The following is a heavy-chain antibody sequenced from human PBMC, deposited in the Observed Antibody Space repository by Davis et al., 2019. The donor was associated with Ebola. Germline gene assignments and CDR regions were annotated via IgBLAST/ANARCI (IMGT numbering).Heavy chain of an antibody. V-gene: IGHV5-51*01. CDR2: IYPGDSDT. J-gene: IGHJ6*02. Sequence: GESLKISCKGSGYTFTSYWIAWVRQMPGKGLEWMGIIYPGDSDTRYSPSFEGQVTISVDKSISTAYLQWSSLKASDTAMYYCARLSSSSWFYGMDVWGQGTTVTVSS. CDR3: ARLSSSSWFYGMDV. CDR1: GYTFTSYW. D-gene: IGHD6-13*01.